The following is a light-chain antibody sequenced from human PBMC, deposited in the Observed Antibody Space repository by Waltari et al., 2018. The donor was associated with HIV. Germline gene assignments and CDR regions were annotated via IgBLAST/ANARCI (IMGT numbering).Light chain of an antibody. CDR1: TSNIGTNT. CDR2: SNN. CDR3: AVWDDSLNGVL. V-gene: IGLV1-44*01. Sequence: QSVLTQPSSASGTPGQRVTISCSGSTSNIGTNTVSWYQQLPGTAPELLIYSNNQRPSGVPDRFSGSKSGTSASLAISGLQSEDEADYYCAVWDDSLNGVLFGGGTKLTVL. J-gene: IGLJ2*01.